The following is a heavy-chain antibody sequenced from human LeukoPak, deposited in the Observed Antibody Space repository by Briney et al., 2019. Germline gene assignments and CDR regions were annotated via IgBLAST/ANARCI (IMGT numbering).Heavy chain of an antibody. CDR2: FDPEDGET. Sequence: ASVTVSFTFSGYTLTELSMHWVRQAPGKGLEWMGGFDPEDGETIYAQKFQGRVTITEDTSTDTAYMELSSLRSEDTAVYYCATDLYWGQGTLVTVSS. CDR1: GYTLTELS. V-gene: IGHV1-24*01. J-gene: IGHJ4*02. CDR3: ATDLY.